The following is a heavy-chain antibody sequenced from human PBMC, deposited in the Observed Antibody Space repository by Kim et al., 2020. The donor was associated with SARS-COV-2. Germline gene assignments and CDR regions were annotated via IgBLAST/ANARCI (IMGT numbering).Heavy chain of an antibody. Sequence: ASVKVSCKASGYTFTSYYMHWVRQAPGQGLEWMGIINPSGGSTSYAQKFQGRVTMTRDTSTSTVYMELSSLRSEDTAVYYCAGYCSGGSCYSDGYYYYGMKVWGQGTTVTV. D-gene: IGHD2-15*01. CDR2: INPSGGST. CDR3: AGYCSGGSCYSDGYYYYGMKV. J-gene: IGHJ6*02. V-gene: IGHV1-46*01. CDR1: GYTFTSYY.